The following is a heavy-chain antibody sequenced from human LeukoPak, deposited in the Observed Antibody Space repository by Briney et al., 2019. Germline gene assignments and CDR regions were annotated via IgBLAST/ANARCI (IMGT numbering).Heavy chain of an antibody. CDR3: ARDRGSGWYNAYYYYMDV. D-gene: IGHD6-19*01. V-gene: IGHV3-66*01. CDR2: IYSGGST. CDR1: GFNVSSNY. J-gene: IGHJ6*03. Sequence: GGSLRLSCAASGFNVSSNYMSWVRQAPGKGLEWVSIIYSGGSTYYADSVKGRFTVSTGISKNTLYLHMNSLRAEDTAVYYCARDRGSGWYNAYYYYMDVWGRGTTVTISS.